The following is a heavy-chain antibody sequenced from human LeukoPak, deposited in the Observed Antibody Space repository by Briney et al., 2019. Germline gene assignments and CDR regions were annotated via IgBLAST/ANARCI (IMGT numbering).Heavy chain of an antibody. Sequence: MASETLSLTCTVSGGSISSSSDYWGWIRQPPGKGLEWIGSVWIGSMYHSGSTYYNPSLKSRVTISVDTSRNQFSLKLSSVTAADTAVYYCARRATIFPYNWFDPWGQGTLVTVSS. CDR1: GGSISSSSDY. D-gene: IGHD5-24*01. V-gene: IGHV4-39*01. J-gene: IGHJ5*02. CDR3: ARRATIFPYNWFDP. CDR2: MYHSGST.